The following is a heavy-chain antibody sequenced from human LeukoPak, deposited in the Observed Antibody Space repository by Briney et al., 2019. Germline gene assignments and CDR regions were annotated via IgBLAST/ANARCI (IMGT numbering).Heavy chain of an antibody. Sequence: GGSLRLSCAPSGFTPSSYGTHWVRQAPGKGLEWVAVISYDGSNKYYADSVKGRFTISRDNSKNTLYLQMNSLRAEDTAVYYCAKMDDYYDSSGPTSYFDYWGQGTLVTVSS. CDR1: GFTPSSYG. CDR2: ISYDGSNK. V-gene: IGHV3-30*18. J-gene: IGHJ4*02. CDR3: AKMDDYYDSSGPTSYFDY. D-gene: IGHD3-22*01.